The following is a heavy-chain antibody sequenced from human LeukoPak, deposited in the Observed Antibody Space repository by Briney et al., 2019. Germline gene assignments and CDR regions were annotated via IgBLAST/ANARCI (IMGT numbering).Heavy chain of an antibody. D-gene: IGHD3-3*01. CDR3: ARVRKADYDFWSGYSYYMDV. Sequence: SETLSLTCTVSGGSISSYYWSWIRQPAGKGLEWIGRIYTSGSTNYNPSLKSRVTMSVDTSKNQFSLKLSSVTAADTAVYYCARVRKADYDFWSGYSYYMDVWGKGTTVTVSS. CDR2: IYTSGST. J-gene: IGHJ6*03. V-gene: IGHV4-4*07. CDR1: GGSISSYY.